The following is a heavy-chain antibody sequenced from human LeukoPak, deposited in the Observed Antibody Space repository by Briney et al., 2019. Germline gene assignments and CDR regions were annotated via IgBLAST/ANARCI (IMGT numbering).Heavy chain of an antibody. Sequence: TGGSLRLSCAASGFTVSSIYMSWVRQAPGKGLEWVSVIYSGGSTYYADSVKGRFTISRDNSKNTLYLQMNSLRAEDTAVYYCARDSAQSSSPFDYWGQGTLVTVSS. CDR2: IYSGGST. CDR1: GFTVSSIY. D-gene: IGHD2-2*01. V-gene: IGHV3-66*01. J-gene: IGHJ4*02. CDR3: ARDSAQSSSPFDY.